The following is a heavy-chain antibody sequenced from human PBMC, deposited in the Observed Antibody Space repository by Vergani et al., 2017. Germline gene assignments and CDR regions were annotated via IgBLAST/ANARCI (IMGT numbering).Heavy chain of an antibody. D-gene: IGHD7-27*01. V-gene: IGHV4-38-2*02. J-gene: IGHJ3*02. CDR2: IYHSGST. CDR3: ASILGMGAFDI. CDR1: GSSISSGYY. Sequence: QVQLQESGPGLVKPSETLSLTCTVSGSSISSGYYWGWIRQPPGKGLEWIGSIYHSGSTYYNPSLKSRVTISVDTSKNQFSLKLSSVTAADTAVYYCASILGMGAFDIWGQGTMVTVSS.